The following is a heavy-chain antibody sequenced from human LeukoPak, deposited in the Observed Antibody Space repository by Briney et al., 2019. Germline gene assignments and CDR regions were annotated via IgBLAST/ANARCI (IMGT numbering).Heavy chain of an antibody. CDR3: YGSGSYRYY. D-gene: IGHD3-10*01. CDR2: IYSGGST. V-gene: IGHV3-66*01. J-gene: IGHJ4*02. CDR1: GFTVSSNC. Sequence: GGSLRLSCAASGFTVSSNCMSWVRQAPGKGLEWVSVIYSGGSTYHVDSVKGRFTISRDNAKNSLYLQMNSLRAEDTAVYYCYGSGSYRYYWGQGTLVTVSS.